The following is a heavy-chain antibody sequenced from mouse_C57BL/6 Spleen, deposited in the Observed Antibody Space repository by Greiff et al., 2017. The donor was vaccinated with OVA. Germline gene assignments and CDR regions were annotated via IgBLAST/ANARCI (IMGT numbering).Heavy chain of an antibody. D-gene: IGHD1-1*01. CDR1: GYTFTTYP. CDR3: ARAYYGSSYGYFDY. J-gene: IGHJ2*01. CDR2: FHPYNDDT. Sequence: VKLQESGAELVKPGASVKMSCKASGYTFTTYPIEWMKQNHGKSLEWIGNFHPYNDDTKYNEKFKGKATLTVEKSSSTVYLELSRLTSDDSAVYYGARAYYGSSYGYFDYWGQGTTLTVSS. V-gene: IGHV1-47*01.